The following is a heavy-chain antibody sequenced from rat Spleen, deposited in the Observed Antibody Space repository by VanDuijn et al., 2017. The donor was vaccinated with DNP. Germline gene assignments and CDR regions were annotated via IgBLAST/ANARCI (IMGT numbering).Heavy chain of an antibody. V-gene: IGHV3-3*01. CDR2: INSAGST. CDR1: GFSITSCCR. Sequence: EVQLQESGPGLVKPSQSLSLTCSVTGFSITSCCRWTWIRKFPGHKLEWMGYINSAGSTNYNPSLKGRISITSDTSKNQFFLQVNSVTTEDSATYYCSRWGDYFDYWGQGIMVTVSS. CDR3: SRWGDYFDY. J-gene: IGHJ2*01.